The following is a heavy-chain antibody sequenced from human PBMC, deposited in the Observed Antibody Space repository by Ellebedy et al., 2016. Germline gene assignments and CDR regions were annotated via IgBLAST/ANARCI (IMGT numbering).Heavy chain of an antibody. J-gene: IGHJ6*02. Sequence: GESLKISXAASGFTFSRFDIHWVRQAQGKGLEWVAAISNDGNDENYGASVKGRFSISRDNSKNRVYLQMGSLRVEDTAVYSCARVRSPDYSTNYDLDVWGQGTTVTVSS. D-gene: IGHD3-22*01. CDR2: ISNDGNDE. CDR1: GFTFSRFD. CDR3: ARVRSPDYSTNYDLDV. V-gene: IGHV3-30*03.